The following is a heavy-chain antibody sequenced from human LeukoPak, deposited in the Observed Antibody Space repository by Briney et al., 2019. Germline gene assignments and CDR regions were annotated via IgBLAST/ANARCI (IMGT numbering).Heavy chain of an antibody. D-gene: IGHD6-13*01. CDR3: ARDRDDDPNSSWYRSGLNWFDP. Sequence: SETLSLTCTVSGGSISSYYWSWIRQPAGKGLEWIGRIYTNGSTNYNPSLKSRVTMSVDTSKNQFSLKLSSVTAADTAVYYCARDRDDDPNSSWYRSGLNWFDPWGQGTLVTVSS. J-gene: IGHJ5*02. CDR2: IYTNGST. V-gene: IGHV4-4*07. CDR1: GGSISSYY.